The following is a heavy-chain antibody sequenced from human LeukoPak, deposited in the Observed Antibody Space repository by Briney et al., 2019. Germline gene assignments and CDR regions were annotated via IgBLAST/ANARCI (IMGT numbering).Heavy chain of an antibody. CDR2: IYYSGST. Sequence: SQTLFLTCTVSGGSISSGGYYWSWIRQHPGKGLEWIGYIYYSGSTYYNPSLKSRVTISVDTSKNQFSLKLSSVTAADTAVYYCARGLYREYNWFDPWGQGTLVTVSS. D-gene: IGHD1-26*01. J-gene: IGHJ5*02. CDR1: GGSISSGGYY. CDR3: ARGLYREYNWFDP. V-gene: IGHV4-31*03.